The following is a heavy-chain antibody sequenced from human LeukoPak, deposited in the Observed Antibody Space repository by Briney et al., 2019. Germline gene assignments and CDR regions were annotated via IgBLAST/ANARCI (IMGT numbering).Heavy chain of an antibody. CDR3: ASSSSGWFLPGGPSFDY. CDR2: IYYSVST. Sequence: SETLSLTSTVSVGAIRSYFWSWIRQPPGKGLEWMGYIYYSVSTNYNPSLKSRVTMSVDTSKTQFSLRVSSVTAADPAVYYCASSSSGWFLPGGPSFDYWGQGTLVTVSS. J-gene: IGHJ4*02. D-gene: IGHD6-19*01. CDR1: VGAIRSYF. V-gene: IGHV4-59*01.